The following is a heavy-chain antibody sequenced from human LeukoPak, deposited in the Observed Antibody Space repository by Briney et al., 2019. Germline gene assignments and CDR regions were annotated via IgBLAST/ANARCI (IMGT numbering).Heavy chain of an antibody. V-gene: IGHV4-59*01. J-gene: IGHJ4*02. CDR1: GGSISYYY. CDR3: AKGEYYFDY. Sequence: SETLSLTCTVSGGSISYYYWSWIRQSPGKGLEWIGYIYYSGTTNYNPSLKSRVTISVDTSKNQFSLKLSSVTAADTAVYYCAKGEYYFDYWGQGTLVTVSS. CDR2: IYYSGTT.